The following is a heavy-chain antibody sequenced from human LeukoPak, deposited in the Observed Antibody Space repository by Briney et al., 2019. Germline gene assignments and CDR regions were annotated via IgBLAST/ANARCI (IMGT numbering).Heavy chain of an antibody. J-gene: IGHJ4*02. CDR1: GYTFTSYG. Sequence: ASVKVSCKASGYTFTSYGISWVRQAPGQGLEWMGWISAYNGNTNYAQKLQGRVTMTTDTSTSTAYMELRSLRSDDTAVYYCATTDPVRGVIISFDYWGQGTLVTVSS. V-gene: IGHV1-18*01. CDR2: ISAYNGNT. D-gene: IGHD3-10*01. CDR3: ATTDPVRGVIISFDY.